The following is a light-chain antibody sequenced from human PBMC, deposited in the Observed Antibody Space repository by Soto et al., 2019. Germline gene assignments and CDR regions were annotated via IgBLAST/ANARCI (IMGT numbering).Light chain of an antibody. Sequence: DIQMTQSPSTLSASVGDRVTITCRASQTINSWLARYQQKPGKAPKLLIYKASYLQSWVPSTFSGSGSGTEFTLTISSLQPDDFATYYCQQYKSYSSWTFGQGTKVEMK. J-gene: IGKJ1*01. V-gene: IGKV1-5*03. CDR2: KAS. CDR1: QTINSW. CDR3: QQYKSYSSWT.